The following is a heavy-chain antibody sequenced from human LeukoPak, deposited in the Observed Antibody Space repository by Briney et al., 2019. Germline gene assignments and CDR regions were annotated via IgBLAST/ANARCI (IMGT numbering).Heavy chain of an antibody. Sequence: KTGESLKISCKGSGYHFNMYWIGWVRQKEGKGLEWMGSIYPGDSDTRYSPSFEGQVTISVDKSINTAYLQWSSLKASDTAMYYCAKTSGGSVAPFDYWGQGTLVTVSS. J-gene: IGHJ4*02. CDR1: GYHFNMYW. D-gene: IGHD2-15*01. V-gene: IGHV5-51*01. CDR3: AKTSGGSVAPFDY. CDR2: IYPGDSDT.